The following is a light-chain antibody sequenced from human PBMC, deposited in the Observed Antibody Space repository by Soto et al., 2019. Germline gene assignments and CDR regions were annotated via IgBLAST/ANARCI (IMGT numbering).Light chain of an antibody. CDR2: AAS. CDR3: QQTYSNPRT. Sequence: DIQMTQSPSSLSASVGDRVTITCRARQSISTYLNWYQQKPGKAPKFLIYAASTLQSGVPSRFSGSGSGTDFTLTISSLQPEDFATYYCQQTYSNPRTFGQGTKVEIK. CDR1: QSISTY. J-gene: IGKJ1*01. V-gene: IGKV1-39*01.